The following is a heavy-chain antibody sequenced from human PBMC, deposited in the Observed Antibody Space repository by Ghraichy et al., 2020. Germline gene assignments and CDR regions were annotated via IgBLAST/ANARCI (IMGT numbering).Heavy chain of an antibody. Sequence: LSLTCAASGFTFDDYAMHWVRQAPGKGLEWVSLISWDGGSTYYADSVKGRFTISRDNSKNSLYLQMNSLRAEDTALYYCAKALWPYSSGSHRQLEGFDYWGQGTLVTVSS. J-gene: IGHJ4*02. CDR3: AKALWPYSSGSHRQLEGFDY. V-gene: IGHV3-43D*03. CDR1: GFTFDDYA. CDR2: ISWDGGST. D-gene: IGHD6-19*01.